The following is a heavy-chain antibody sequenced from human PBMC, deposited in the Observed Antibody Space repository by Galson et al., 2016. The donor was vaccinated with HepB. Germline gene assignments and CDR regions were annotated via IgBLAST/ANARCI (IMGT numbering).Heavy chain of an antibody. J-gene: IGHJ6*02. CDR3: ARDAASARQLGFYFGMDA. V-gene: IGHV1-69*13. Sequence: SVKVSCKVSGGTFSRYAMNWVRQAHGQGLEWMGGIVPIFGTANYAQKFQGRITISADESTTTAYLELSGLTSADTAVYYCARDAASARQLGFYFGMDAWGQGTTVSVSS. CDR2: IVPIFGTA. CDR1: GGTFSRYA. D-gene: IGHD6-13*01.